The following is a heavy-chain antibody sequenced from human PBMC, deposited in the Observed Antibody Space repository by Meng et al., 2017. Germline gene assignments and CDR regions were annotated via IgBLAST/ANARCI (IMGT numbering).Heavy chain of an antibody. CDR3: AKGPQTTKSLTAY. V-gene: IGHV3-30*04. CDR1: GFTFSSYA. CDR2: ISYDGSNK. Sequence: VQLVESGGGVVQPGRSLRLSCAASGFTFSSYAMHWVRQAPGKGLEWVAVISYDGSNKYYADSVKGRFTISRDNSKNTLYLQMNSLRAEDTAVYYCAKGPQTTKSLTAYWGQGTLVTVSS. J-gene: IGHJ4*02. D-gene: IGHD2-21*02.